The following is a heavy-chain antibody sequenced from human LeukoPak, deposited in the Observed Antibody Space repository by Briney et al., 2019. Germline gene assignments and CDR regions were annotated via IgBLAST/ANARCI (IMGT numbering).Heavy chain of an antibody. J-gene: IGHJ4*02. V-gene: IGHV3-74*01. CDR3: ARDERWLQFPFDY. CDR1: GFTFSSYW. Sequence: PGRSLRLSCAASGFTFSSYWMHWVRQAPGKGLVWVSRINSDGSSTSYADSVKGRFTISRDNAKNTLYLQMNSLRAEDTAVYYCARDERWLQFPFDYWGQGTLVTVSS. D-gene: IGHD5-24*01. CDR2: INSDGSST.